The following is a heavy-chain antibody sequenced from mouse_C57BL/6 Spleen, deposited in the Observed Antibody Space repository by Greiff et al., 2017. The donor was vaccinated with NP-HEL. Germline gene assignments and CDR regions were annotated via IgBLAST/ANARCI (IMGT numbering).Heavy chain of an antibody. J-gene: IGHJ3*01. V-gene: IGHV10-1*01. Sequence: EVKLVESGGGLVQPKGSLKLSCAASGFSFNTYAMNWVRQAPGKGLEWVARIRSKSNNYATYYADSVKDRFTISRDDSESMLYLQMNNLKTEDTAMYYCVRQNYDYGGAWFAYWGQGTLVTVSA. CDR2: IRSKSNNYAT. CDR3: VRQNYDYGGAWFAY. D-gene: IGHD2-4*01. CDR1: GFSFNTYA.